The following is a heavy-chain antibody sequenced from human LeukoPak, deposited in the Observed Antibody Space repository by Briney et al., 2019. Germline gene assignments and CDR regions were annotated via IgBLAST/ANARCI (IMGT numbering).Heavy chain of an antibody. CDR1: GFTFSNAW. Sequence: PGGSLRLSCVASGFTFSNAWMSWVRQAPGKGLEWVGRIKSKTDGGTTDYAAPVKGRFTISRDDSKSTLYLQMNSLKTEDTAVYYCTTLVCYGFNGMDVWGQGTTVTVSS. D-gene: IGHD5-18*01. CDR2: IKSKTDGGTT. J-gene: IGHJ6*02. V-gene: IGHV3-15*01. CDR3: TTLVCYGFNGMDV.